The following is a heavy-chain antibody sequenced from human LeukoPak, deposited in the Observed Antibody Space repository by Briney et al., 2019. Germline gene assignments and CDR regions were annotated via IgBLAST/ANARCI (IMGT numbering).Heavy chain of an antibody. CDR3: ASLRGGFGELLVDI. Sequence: ASVKVSCKASGYTFTGYYMHWMRQAPGQGLGWMGWINPNSGGTNYAQKFQGRVTMTRDTSISTAYMELSRLRSDDTAVYYCASLRGGFGELLVDIWGQGTMVTVSS. CDR2: INPNSGGT. V-gene: IGHV1-2*02. J-gene: IGHJ3*02. CDR1: GYTFTGYY. D-gene: IGHD3-10*01.